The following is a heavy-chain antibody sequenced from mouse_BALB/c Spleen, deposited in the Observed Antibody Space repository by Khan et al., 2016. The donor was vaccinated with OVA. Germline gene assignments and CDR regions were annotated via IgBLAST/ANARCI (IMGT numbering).Heavy chain of an antibody. CDR2: INPSNGYT. CDR3: LGDVAYYRNDGWFAY. CDR1: GYTFTSYT. D-gene: IGHD2-14*01. J-gene: IGHJ3*01. Sequence: VQLQQSGAELARPGASVKMSCKASGYTFTSYTIHWIKMRPGQGLEWIGYINPSNGYTNYNQKFKDKATLTADKSSTTAYMQLSSLKSDDSAVYICLGDVAYYRNDGWFAYWGLGTLVTVSA. V-gene: IGHV1-4*01.